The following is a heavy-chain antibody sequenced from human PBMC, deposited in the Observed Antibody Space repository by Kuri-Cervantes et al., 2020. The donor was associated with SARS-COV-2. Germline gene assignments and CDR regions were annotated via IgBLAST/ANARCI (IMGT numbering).Heavy chain of an antibody. J-gene: IGHJ3*02. CDR1: GGSISSYY. Sequence: GSLRLSCTVSGGSISSYYWSWIRQPAGKGLEWIGRIYTSGSTNYNPSLKSRVTMSVDTSKNQFSLKLSSVTAADTAVYYCARDGSVARYPRTAFDIWGQGTMVTVSS. D-gene: IGHD6-19*01. CDR3: ARDGSVARYPRTAFDI. V-gene: IGHV4-4*07. CDR2: IYTSGST.